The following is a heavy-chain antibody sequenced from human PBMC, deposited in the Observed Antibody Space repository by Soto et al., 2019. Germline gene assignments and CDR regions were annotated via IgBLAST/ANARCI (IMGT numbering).Heavy chain of an antibody. CDR2: TYWDDDK. CDR3: AHRQRTVYFDY. Sequence: QITLKESGPTLVKPTQTLTLTCTFSGFSLSTSGVGVGWIRQPPGKALEWLALTYWDDDKRYSPSLKSRLTITKDTTKTQVVLTMPNMDPVDTATYYCAHRQRTVYFDYWGQGTLVTVSS. D-gene: IGHD4-17*01. J-gene: IGHJ4*02. V-gene: IGHV2-5*02. CDR1: GFSLSTSGVG.